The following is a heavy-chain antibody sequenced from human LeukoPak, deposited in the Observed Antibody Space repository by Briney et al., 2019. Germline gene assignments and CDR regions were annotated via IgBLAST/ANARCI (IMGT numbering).Heavy chain of an antibody. CDR2: IWYDGSNK. CDR1: GFTFSSYG. V-gene: IGHV3-33*01. D-gene: IGHD3-10*01. Sequence: QPGRSLRLSCAASGFTFSSYGMHWVRQAPGKGLEWVAVIWYDGSNKYYADSVKGRFTISRDNSKNTLYLQMNGLRAEDTAVYYCARVQGSGSPLLYGMDVWGQGTTVTVSS. CDR3: ARVQGSGSPLLYGMDV. J-gene: IGHJ6*02.